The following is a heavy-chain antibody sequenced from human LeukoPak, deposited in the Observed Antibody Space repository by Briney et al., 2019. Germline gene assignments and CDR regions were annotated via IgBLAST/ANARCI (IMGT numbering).Heavy chain of an antibody. CDR2: IWYDESNK. CDR1: GFTFSSYG. J-gene: IGHJ4*02. V-gene: IGHV3-33*01. D-gene: IGHD3-3*01. Sequence: QSGGSLRLSCAASGFTFSSYGMHWVRQAPGEGLEWVAVIWYDESNKYYADSVKGRFTISRDNSKNTLYLQMNSLRAEDTAVYYCARADYDFWSGYYLIPSYYFDYWGQGTLVTVSS. CDR3: ARADYDFWSGYYLIPSYYFDY.